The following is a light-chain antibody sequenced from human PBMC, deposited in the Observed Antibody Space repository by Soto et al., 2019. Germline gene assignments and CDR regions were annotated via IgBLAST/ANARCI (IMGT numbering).Light chain of an antibody. V-gene: IGKV1-39*01. CDR2: IAS. CDR3: QQTYSFPRT. Sequence: DIQMAQSPSSLSASVGDRVTITCRASQSITNYLNWYQQKPARAPKLLIYIASSLQSGVPSRFSGSGSGTDFTLSISSLQPEDFATYYCQQTYSFPRTFGQGTRVEIK. J-gene: IGKJ1*01. CDR1: QSITNY.